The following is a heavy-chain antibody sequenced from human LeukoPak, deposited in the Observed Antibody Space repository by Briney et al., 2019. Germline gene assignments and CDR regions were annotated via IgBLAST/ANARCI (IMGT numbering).Heavy chain of an antibody. CDR2: FSSSGSTI. J-gene: IGHJ4*02. Sequence: PGGSLRLSCAASGFTFSSYEMNWVRQAPGKGLEWVSYFSSSGSTIYYADSVKGRFPISRDNAKNSLYLQMNSLRAEDTAVYYCARDVAVEWLVPFDYWGQGTLVTVSS. CDR3: ARDVAVEWLVPFDY. V-gene: IGHV3-48*03. CDR1: GFTFSSYE. D-gene: IGHD6-19*01.